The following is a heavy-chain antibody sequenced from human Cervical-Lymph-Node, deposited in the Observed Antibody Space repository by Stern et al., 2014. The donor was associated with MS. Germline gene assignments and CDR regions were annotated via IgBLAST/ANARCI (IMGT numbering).Heavy chain of an antibody. CDR3: ARNPALWYFDL. CDR2: VYYSGSI. CDR1: GGSVSSCGYF. Sequence: VQLVESGPGLVKPLQTLSLTCTVSGGSVSSCGYFWNWIRQHPGKGLEWIGHVYYSGSIAYNPSLKSRVTISVDTSKNQFSLRLRSVTAADTAVYYCARNPALWYFDLWGRGPLAAVSS. J-gene: IGHJ2*01. V-gene: IGHV4-31*03. D-gene: IGHD3-3*02.